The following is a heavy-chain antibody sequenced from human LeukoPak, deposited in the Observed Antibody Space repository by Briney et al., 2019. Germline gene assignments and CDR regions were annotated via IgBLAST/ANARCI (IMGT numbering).Heavy chain of an antibody. D-gene: IGHD2-21*01. CDR3: ARTQECGGDCYIDYYDSYTLDY. Sequence: ASVKVSCKASGYTFTGYYMHWVRQAPGQGLEWMGWINPNRGGTNYAQKFQGRVTMTRDTSISTAYMELSRLRSDDTAVYYCARTQECGGDCYIDYYDSYTLDYWGQGTLVTVSS. CDR1: GYTFTGYY. J-gene: IGHJ4*02. CDR2: INPNRGGT. V-gene: IGHV1-2*02.